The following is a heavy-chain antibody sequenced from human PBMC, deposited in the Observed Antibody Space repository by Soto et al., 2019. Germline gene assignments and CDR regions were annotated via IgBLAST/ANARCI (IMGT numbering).Heavy chain of an antibody. CDR3: ARANPSFGEGYVYGMDV. CDR1: GGTFSSYA. Sequence: QVQLVQSGAEVKKPGSSVMVSCKASGGTFSSYAISWVRQAPGQGLEWMGGIIPIFGTANYAQKFQGRVTITADESTSTAYMELSSLRSEDTAVYYCARANPSFGEGYVYGMDVWGQGTTVTVSS. J-gene: IGHJ6*02. V-gene: IGHV1-69*01. CDR2: IIPIFGTA. D-gene: IGHD3-10*01.